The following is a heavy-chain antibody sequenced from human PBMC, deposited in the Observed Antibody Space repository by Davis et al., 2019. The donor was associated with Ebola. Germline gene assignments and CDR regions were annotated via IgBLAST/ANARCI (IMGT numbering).Heavy chain of an antibody. D-gene: IGHD5-24*01. CDR3: ARGTDGYNPGGYFDS. CDR1: GYSFSSYW. Sequence: GESLKNSCKGSGYSFSSYWIGWVRQMPGKGLEWMGIIYPGDSDTRYSPSFQGQVTISADKSISTAYLQWSSLKASDTAMYYCARGTDGYNPGGYFDSWGQGTLVTVSS. V-gene: IGHV5-51*01. J-gene: IGHJ4*02. CDR2: IYPGDSDT.